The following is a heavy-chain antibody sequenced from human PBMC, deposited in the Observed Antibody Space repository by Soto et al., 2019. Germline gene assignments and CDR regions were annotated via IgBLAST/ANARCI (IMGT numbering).Heavy chain of an antibody. Sequence: QVQLVESGGGVVQPGRSLRLSCAASGFTFSTYGMHWVRQAPGKGLEWVAVISYDGVNKYYADSVKGRFTISRDNSKNTLDLQMNSLRAEATAVYYCAKSVYNWNDGFFDYWGKGTLVTVSS. CDR3: AKSVYNWNDGFFDY. CDR2: ISYDGVNK. J-gene: IGHJ4*02. V-gene: IGHV3-30*18. D-gene: IGHD1-1*01. CDR1: GFTFSTYG.